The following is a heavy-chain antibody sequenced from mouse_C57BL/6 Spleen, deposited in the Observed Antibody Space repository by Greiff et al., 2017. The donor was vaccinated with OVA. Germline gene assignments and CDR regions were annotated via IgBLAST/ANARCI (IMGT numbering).Heavy chain of an antibody. CDR1: GYTFTSYW. CDR2: IDPSDSYT. J-gene: IGHJ2*01. D-gene: IGHD1-1*01. CDR3: AKASLCYGRSCSYFDY. Sequence: QVQLQQPGAELVRPGTSVKLSCKASGYTFTSYWMHWVKQRPGQGLEWIGVIDPSDSYTNYNQKFKGKATLTVDTSSSTAYMQLSSLTSQDSPVYYGAKASLCYGRSCSYFDYWGQGTTLTVSS. V-gene: IGHV1-59*01.